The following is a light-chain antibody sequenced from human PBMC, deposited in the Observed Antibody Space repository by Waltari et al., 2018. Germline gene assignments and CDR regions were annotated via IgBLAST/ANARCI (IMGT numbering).Light chain of an antibody. Sequence: QSALTQPASVSGSPGQSITISCTGTSIDSNYVSWYQQPPGKAPQVMIYDVTDRPSGVSNRFSGSKSGNTASLTISGLQAEDEADYYCNSWTDSDALKLLFGGGTKLTVL. CDR1: SIDSNY. CDR3: NSWTDSDALKLL. V-gene: IGLV2-14*03. CDR2: DVT. J-gene: IGLJ2*01.